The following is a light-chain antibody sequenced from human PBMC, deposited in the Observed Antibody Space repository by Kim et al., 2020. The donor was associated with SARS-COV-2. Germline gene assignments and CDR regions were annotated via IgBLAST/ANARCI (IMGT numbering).Light chain of an antibody. Sequence: VALGQTVRITCQGESLRSEYATWYQKKPGQAPILVIYGKNNRPSGIPDRFSGSSSGNTASLTITGTQAGDEADYYCNSRDSNDNVVFGGGTKLTVL. CDR1: SLRSEY. V-gene: IGLV3-19*01. CDR2: GKN. CDR3: NSRDSNDNVV. J-gene: IGLJ2*01.